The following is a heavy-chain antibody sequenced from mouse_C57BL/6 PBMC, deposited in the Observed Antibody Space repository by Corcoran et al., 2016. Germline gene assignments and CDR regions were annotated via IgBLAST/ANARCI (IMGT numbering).Heavy chain of an antibody. CDR2: INPYNGGT. Sequence: EVQLQQSGPVLVKPGASVKMSCKASGYTFTDYYMNWVKQSHGKSLEWIGVINPYNGGTSYNQKFKGKATLTVDKSSSTAYMELNSLTSEDSAVYYCARSHYYGSHDYWGQGTTLTVSS. D-gene: IGHD1-1*01. V-gene: IGHV1-19*01. CDR3: ARSHYYGSHDY. CDR1: GYTFTDYY. J-gene: IGHJ2*01.